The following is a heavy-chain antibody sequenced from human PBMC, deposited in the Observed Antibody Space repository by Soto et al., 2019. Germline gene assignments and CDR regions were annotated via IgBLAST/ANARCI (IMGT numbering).Heavy chain of an antibody. CDR3: ASSKFTTYYDTPLYYYYGMDV. J-gene: IGHJ6*02. Sequence: GASVKVSCKASGGTFSSYAISWVRQAPGQGLEWMGGIIPIFGTANYAQKFQGRVTITADKSTSTAYMELSSLRSEDTAVYYCASSKFTTYYDTPLYYYYGMDVWGQGTTVTVSS. CDR2: IIPIFGTA. CDR1: GGTFSSYA. D-gene: IGHD3-9*01. V-gene: IGHV1-69*06.